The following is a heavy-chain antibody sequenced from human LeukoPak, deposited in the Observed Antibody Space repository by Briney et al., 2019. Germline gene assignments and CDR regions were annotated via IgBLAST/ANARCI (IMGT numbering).Heavy chain of an antibody. CDR3: AREYDILTGYYTSYFDY. Sequence: ASVKVSCKASGGTFSSYAISWVRQAPGQGLEWMGGIIPIFGTANYAQKFQGRVTITADKSTSTAYMELSSLRSEDTAVYYCAREYDILTGYYTSYFDYWGQGTLVTVSS. CDR2: IIPIFGTA. CDR1: GGTFSSYA. D-gene: IGHD3-9*01. V-gene: IGHV1-69*06. J-gene: IGHJ4*02.